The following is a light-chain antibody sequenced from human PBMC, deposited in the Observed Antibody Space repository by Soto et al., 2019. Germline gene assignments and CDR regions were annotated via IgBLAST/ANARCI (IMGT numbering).Light chain of an antibody. CDR1: SNDVGNNNL. Sequence: QSALTQPASVSGSPGQSITISCTGTSNDVGNNNLVSWYQHHPGKAPKLMIYDVTKRPSGVSNRFSGSKSGNTASLTISGLQAEDEGDYYCCSYAGSSTVVLGGGTKLTVL. J-gene: IGLJ2*01. V-gene: IGLV2-23*02. CDR2: DVT. CDR3: CSYAGSSTVV.